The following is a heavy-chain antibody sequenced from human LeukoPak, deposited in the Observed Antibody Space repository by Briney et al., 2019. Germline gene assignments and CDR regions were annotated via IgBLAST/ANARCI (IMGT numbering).Heavy chain of an antibody. J-gene: IGHJ4*02. D-gene: IGHD6-13*01. V-gene: IGHV4-39*07. CDR3: ARGEDRHSRPGYSSSWYYY. Sequence: SETLSLTCTVSGGSISSSSYYWGWIRQPPGKGLEWIGSIYYSGSTYYNPSLKSRVTISVDTSKNQFFLKLSSVTAADTAVYYCARGEDRHSRPGYSSSWYYYWGQGTLVTVSS. CDR2: IYYSGST. CDR1: GGSISSSSYY.